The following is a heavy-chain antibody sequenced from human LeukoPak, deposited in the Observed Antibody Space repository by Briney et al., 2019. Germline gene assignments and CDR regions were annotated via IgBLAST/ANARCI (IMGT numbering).Heavy chain of an antibody. Sequence: ASVKVSCKTSGYTFSKFVITWVRQAPGQGLESMGWISVKHGTTHYVDKFDDRLTLTTDTSTRTASMELKSLTSDDTAVYYCARGLESDEGDYGDVLPGYWGQGTLVTVSS. J-gene: IGHJ4*02. CDR2: ISVKHGTT. V-gene: IGHV1-18*01. CDR3: ARGLESDEGDYGDVLPGY. D-gene: IGHD4-17*01. CDR1: GYTFSKFV.